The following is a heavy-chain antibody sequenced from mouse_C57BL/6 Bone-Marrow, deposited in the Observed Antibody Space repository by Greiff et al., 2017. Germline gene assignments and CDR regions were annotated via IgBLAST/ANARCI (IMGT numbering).Heavy chain of an antibody. D-gene: IGHD2-3*01. V-gene: IGHV1-64*01. CDR1: GYTFTSYW. J-gene: IGHJ1*03. Sequence: QVQLQQPGAELVKPGASVKLSCKASGYTFTSYWMHWVKQRPGQGLEWIGMIHPNSGSTNYNEKFKSKATLTVDKSSSTAYMQLSSLTSEDSAVYYCARRDGDGYYRYFDVWGTGTTVTVSS. CDR2: IHPNSGST. CDR3: ARRDGDGYYRYFDV.